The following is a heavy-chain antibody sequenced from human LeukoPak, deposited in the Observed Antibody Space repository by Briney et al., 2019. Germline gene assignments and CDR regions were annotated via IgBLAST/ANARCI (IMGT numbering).Heavy chain of an antibody. CDR2: ISGSGGST. CDR3: AKDGWLQLYFDY. J-gene: IGHJ4*02. D-gene: IGHD5-24*01. CDR1: GFTFSSYA. Sequence: GGSLRLSCAASGFTFSSYAMSWVRQAPGKGLEWVSAISGSGGSTYYADSVKGRFTISRDNFKNTLYLQMNSLRAEDTAVYYCAKDGWLQLYFDYWGQGTLVTVSS. V-gene: IGHV3-23*01.